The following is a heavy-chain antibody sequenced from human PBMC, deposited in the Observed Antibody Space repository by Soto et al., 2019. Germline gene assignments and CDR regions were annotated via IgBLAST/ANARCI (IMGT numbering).Heavy chain of an antibody. CDR2: IIPIFGTA. V-gene: IGHV1-69*01. CDR3: ASTQLGVRIAARPYYYYYGMDG. Sequence: SVQVSCKASGGTFSSYAISWVRQAPGQGLEWMGGIIPIFGTANYAQKFEGRVTITADESTSTAHMELSSLRSEDTAVYYCASTQLGVRIAARPYYYYYGMDGWGQGTTVTVSS. CDR1: GGTFSSYA. D-gene: IGHD6-6*01. J-gene: IGHJ6*02.